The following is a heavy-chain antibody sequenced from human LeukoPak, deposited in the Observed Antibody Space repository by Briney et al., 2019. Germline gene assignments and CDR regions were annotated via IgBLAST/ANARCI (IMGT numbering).Heavy chain of an antibody. Sequence: PGGSLRLSCAASGFTFSSYAMHWVRQAPGKGLEWVAVISYDGSNKYYADSVKGRFTISRDNANNLLYLQMNSLGAEDTALYYCARDFSADYGVIDYWGQGTLVTVSS. V-gene: IGHV3-30-3*01. CDR1: GFTFSSYA. D-gene: IGHD4-17*01. CDR2: ISYDGSNK. J-gene: IGHJ4*02. CDR3: ARDFSADYGVIDY.